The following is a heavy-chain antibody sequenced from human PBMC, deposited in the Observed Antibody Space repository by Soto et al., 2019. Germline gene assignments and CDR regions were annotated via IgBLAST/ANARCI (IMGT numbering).Heavy chain of an antibody. CDR2: IIPIFCTA. Sequence: ASVKVSCKASGGTFSSYAISWVRQAPGEGREWMGGIIPIFCTANYAQKFQGRVTITADESTSTAYMELSSLRSEDTAVYYCASTEVKVVAATPGYYYGMDVWGQATTVTVSS. D-gene: IGHD2-15*01. CDR1: GGTFSSYA. CDR3: ASTEVKVVAATPGYYYGMDV. J-gene: IGHJ6*02. V-gene: IGHV1-69*13.